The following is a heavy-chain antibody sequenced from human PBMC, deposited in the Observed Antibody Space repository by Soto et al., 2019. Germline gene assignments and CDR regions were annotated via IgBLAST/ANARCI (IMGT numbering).Heavy chain of an antibody. D-gene: IGHD3-22*01. V-gene: IGHV1-58*01. Sequence: SVKVSCKASGFTFTSSAVQWVRQARGQRLEWIGWIVVGSGNTNYAQKFQERVTITRDMSTSTAYMELSSLRSEDTAVYYCAASSSQYDSSGYYYAFDIWGQGTMVTVSS. CDR3: AASSSQYDSSGYYYAFDI. J-gene: IGHJ3*02. CDR2: IVVGSGNT. CDR1: GFTFTSSA.